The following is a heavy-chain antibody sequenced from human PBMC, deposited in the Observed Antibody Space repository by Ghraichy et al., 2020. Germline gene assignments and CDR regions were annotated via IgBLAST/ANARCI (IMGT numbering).Heavy chain of an antibody. J-gene: IGHJ4*02. CDR3: ARDRSSSWYPYLDY. CDR1: GFSFSNSW. D-gene: IGHD6-13*01. Sequence: GGSLRLSCAASGFSFSNSWMSWVRQAPGRGLEWVANIKPDGSQKYYVDSVKGRITISRDNAKNSLFLQMNSLRAEDTAVYYCARDRSSSWYPYLDYWGQGTLVTV. CDR2: IKPDGSQK. V-gene: IGHV3-7*04.